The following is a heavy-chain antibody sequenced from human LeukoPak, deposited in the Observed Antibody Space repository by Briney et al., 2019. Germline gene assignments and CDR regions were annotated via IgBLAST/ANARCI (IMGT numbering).Heavy chain of an antibody. V-gene: IGHV4-59*01. CDR3: AIASSSSGLDAFDI. J-gene: IGHJ3*02. Sequence: PSETLSLTCTVSGGSISSYYWSWIRQPPGKGLEWIGYIYYSGSTNYNPSLKSRVTISVDTSKNQFSLKLSSVTAADTAVYYCAIASSSSGLDAFDIWGQGTMVTVSS. D-gene: IGHD6-6*01. CDR2: IYYSGST. CDR1: GGSISSYY.